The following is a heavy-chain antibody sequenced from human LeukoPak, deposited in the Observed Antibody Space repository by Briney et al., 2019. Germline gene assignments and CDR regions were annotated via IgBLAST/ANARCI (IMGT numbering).Heavy chain of an antibody. Sequence: SETLSLTCTVSGGSISSYYWSWIRQPPGKGLEWIGYIYYSGSTNYNPSLKSRVTISVDTSKNQFSLKLGSVTAADTAVYYCARVKVDSMVRYYFDYWGQGTLVTVSS. J-gene: IGHJ4*02. CDR3: ARVKVDSMVRYYFDY. V-gene: IGHV4-59*12. CDR2: IYYSGST. D-gene: IGHD3-10*01. CDR1: GGSISSYY.